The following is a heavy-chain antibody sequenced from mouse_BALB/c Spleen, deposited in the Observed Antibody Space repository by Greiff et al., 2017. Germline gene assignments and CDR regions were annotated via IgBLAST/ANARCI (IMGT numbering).Heavy chain of an antibody. CDR1: GFTFSDYG. V-gene: IGHV5-15*02. CDR2: ISNLAYSI. Sequence: EVHLVESGGGLVQPGGSRKLSCAASGFTFSDYGMAWVRQAPGKGPEWVAFISNLAYSIYYADTVTGRFTISRENAKNTLYLEMSSLRSEDTAMYYCARDNYGNYGYAMDYWGQGTSVTVSS. J-gene: IGHJ4*01. CDR3: ARDNYGNYGYAMDY. D-gene: IGHD2-1*01.